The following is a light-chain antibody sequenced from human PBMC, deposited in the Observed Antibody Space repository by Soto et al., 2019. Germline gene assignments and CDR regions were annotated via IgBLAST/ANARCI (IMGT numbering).Light chain of an antibody. CDR3: QQYHNWPPQYT. J-gene: IGKJ2*01. Sequence: EIVMTQSPATLSVSPGERVTLSCRASQTISDNLAWFQQKSGQAPRLLIHGAFKRATGVPDRFSGSGSGTELTLTISSLQSEDSAVYYCQQYHNWPPQYTFGQGTKLQIK. V-gene: IGKV3-15*01. CDR2: GAF. CDR1: QTISDN.